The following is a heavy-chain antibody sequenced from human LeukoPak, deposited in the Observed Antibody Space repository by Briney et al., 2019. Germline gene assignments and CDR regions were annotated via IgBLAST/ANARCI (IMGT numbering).Heavy chain of an antibody. CDR1: GYTFTSYG. V-gene: IGHV1-18*01. CDR3: ARGVPRYCTNGVCSLDY. Sequence: ASVKVSCKASGYTFTSYGISWVRQAPGQGLEWMGWISAYNGNTNYAQKLQGRVTVTTDTSTSTAYMELRSLRSDDTAVYYCARGVPRYCTNGVCSLDYWGQGTLVTVSS. D-gene: IGHD2-8*01. CDR2: ISAYNGNT. J-gene: IGHJ4*02.